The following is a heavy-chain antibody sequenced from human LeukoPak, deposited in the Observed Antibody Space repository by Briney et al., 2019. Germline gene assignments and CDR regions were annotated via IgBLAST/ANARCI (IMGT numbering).Heavy chain of an antibody. CDR2: IKQDGSEK. Sequence: PGGSLRLSCAASGFTFSSYWMSWVRQAPGKGLEWVANIKQDGSEKYCVDSVKGRFTISRDNAKNSLYLQMNSLRAEDTAVYYCASPFDYDFLTGFDYWGQGTLVTVSS. CDR1: GFTFSSYW. J-gene: IGHJ4*02. V-gene: IGHV3-7*01. D-gene: IGHD3-9*01. CDR3: ASPFDYDFLTGFDY.